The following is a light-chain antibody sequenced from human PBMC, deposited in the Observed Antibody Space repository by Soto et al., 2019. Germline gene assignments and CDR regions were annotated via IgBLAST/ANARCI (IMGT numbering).Light chain of an antibody. CDR1: SSDVGAYNY. CDR3: SSDAASNNLV. CDR2: EVS. Sequence: QSVLTQPPSASGSPGQSVTISCTGTSSDVGAYNYVSWYQQHPGKAPKLMIFEVSKRPPGVPDRFSGSKSGYTASLTVSGLQAEDEAAYFCSSDAASNNLVFGGGTKLTV. J-gene: IGLJ3*02. V-gene: IGLV2-8*01.